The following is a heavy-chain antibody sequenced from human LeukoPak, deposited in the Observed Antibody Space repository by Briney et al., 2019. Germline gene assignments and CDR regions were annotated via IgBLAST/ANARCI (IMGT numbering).Heavy chain of an antibody. CDR2: INDRSNFK. J-gene: IGHJ4*02. CDR3: AKDHFTGDDYGVYFDL. CDR1: GFSFSNYA. V-gene: IGHV3-23*01. Sequence: GGSLRLSCVASGFSFSNYAMSWVRQSPGQGLQWVSVINDRSNFKVYADSVKGRFTISRDNSQNTLYPEMNSLRADDTAIYYCAKDHFTGDDYGVYFDLWGQGVLVTVSS. D-gene: IGHD5-12*01.